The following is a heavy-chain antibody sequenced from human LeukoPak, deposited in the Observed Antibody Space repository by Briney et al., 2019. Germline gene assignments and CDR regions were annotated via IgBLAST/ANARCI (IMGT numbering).Heavy chain of an antibody. V-gene: IGHV3-23*01. CDR1: GFTFSSYG. J-gene: IGHJ4*02. CDR3: ARGGGCTSCYCHY. D-gene: IGHD2-2*01. Sequence: GGTLRLSCAASGFTFSSYGMSWVRQAPGKGLEWVSAISGSGGSTYYADSVKGRFTISRDNSKNTLYLQMNSLRAEDTAVYYCARGGGCTSCYCHYWGQGTLVTVSS. CDR2: ISGSGGST.